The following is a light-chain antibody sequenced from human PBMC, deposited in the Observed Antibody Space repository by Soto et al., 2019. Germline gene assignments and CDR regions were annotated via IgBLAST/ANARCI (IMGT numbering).Light chain of an antibody. CDR2: EGT. Sequence: QSALTQPPSASGSPGQSVAISCTGTSSDIGGYNFVSWYQQHPGKAPKLMIYEGTTRPSGVPDRFSGSKSGNTATLTVSGLQAEDEADYYCCSHVGNNNPEVFGCGTKLTVL. CDR1: SSDIGGYNF. J-gene: IGLJ1*01. CDR3: CSHVGNNNPEV. V-gene: IGLV2-8*01.